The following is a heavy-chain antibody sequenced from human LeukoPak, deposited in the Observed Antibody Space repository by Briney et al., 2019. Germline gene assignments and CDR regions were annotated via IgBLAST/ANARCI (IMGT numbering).Heavy chain of an antibody. CDR2: IPTRSTYT. J-gene: IGHJ6*03. CDR3: ARDPCNGNYGGSYYYYMDV. CDR1: GFTFSRLN. V-gene: IGHV3-21*01. D-gene: IGHD1-7*01. Sequence: GGSLRLSWAAYGFTFSRLNMSWVRPAAGDGLEWDSSIPTRSTYTFYADSVKGRFTISRDNAKNSLYLQMNNLRAEDTAIYYCARDPCNGNYGGSYYYYMDVWGKGTTVTISS.